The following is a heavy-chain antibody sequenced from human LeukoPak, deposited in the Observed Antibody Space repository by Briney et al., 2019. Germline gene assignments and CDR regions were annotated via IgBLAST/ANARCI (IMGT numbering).Heavy chain of an antibody. CDR1: GFTFSSYE. V-gene: IGHV3-48*03. J-gene: IGHJ6*03. D-gene: IGHD4-23*01. CDR2: ISSSGSTI. Sequence: GGSLRLSCAASGFTFSSYEMNWVRQAPGKGLEWVSYISSSGSTIYYADSVKGRFTISRDNAKNSLYLQMNSLRAEDTAVYYCAREVGATVVTAWYYYYYMDVWGKGTTVTISS. CDR3: AREVGATVVTAWYYYYYMDV.